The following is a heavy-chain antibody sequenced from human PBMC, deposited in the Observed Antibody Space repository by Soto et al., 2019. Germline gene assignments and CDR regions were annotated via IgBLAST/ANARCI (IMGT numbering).Heavy chain of an antibody. D-gene: IGHD3-10*01. J-gene: IGHJ4*02. CDR1: GFTFSTYS. CDR2: ITSSSSFI. V-gene: IGHV3-21*01. Sequence: EVQLVESGGGLVKPGGSLRLSCAASGFTFSTYSMIWVRQAPGKGLEWVSSITSSSSFIYYADSVKGRFTISRDNAKNSLYLQMTSLRAEDTAVYFCARDAYYGSWIYSEYYFDFWGQGTLVTVSS. CDR3: ARDAYYGSWIYSEYYFDF.